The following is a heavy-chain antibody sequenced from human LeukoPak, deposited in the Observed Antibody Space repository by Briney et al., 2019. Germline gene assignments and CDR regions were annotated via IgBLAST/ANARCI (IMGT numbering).Heavy chain of an antibody. CDR3: ARTRSAVTPDDYYYYGMDV. V-gene: IGHV3-48*01. CDR2: ISSSSSTI. Sequence: GGSLRLSCAASGFTFSSYSMNWVRQAPGKGLEWVSYISSSSSTIYYADSVKGRFTISRDNAKNSLYLQMNSLRAEDTAVYYCARTRSAVTPDDYYYYGMDVWGQGTTVTVSS. CDR1: GFTFSSYS. J-gene: IGHJ6*02. D-gene: IGHD4-23*01.